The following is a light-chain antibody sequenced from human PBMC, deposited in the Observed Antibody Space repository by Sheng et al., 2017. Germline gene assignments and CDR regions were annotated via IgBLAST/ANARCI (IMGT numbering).Light chain of an antibody. Sequence: SYVLTQPPSVSVAPGNTARDYLWAADIVTQSVHWYQQKPGQAPVVVVYDDSDRPSGIPEPVLWLQLWDHGTLTISGVEAGDEADYYCQVWDSDSDHLVFGGGTKLTVL. CDR2: DDS. CDR3: QVWDSDSDHLV. V-gene: IGLV3-21*03. J-gene: IGLJ3*02. CDR1: DIVTQS.